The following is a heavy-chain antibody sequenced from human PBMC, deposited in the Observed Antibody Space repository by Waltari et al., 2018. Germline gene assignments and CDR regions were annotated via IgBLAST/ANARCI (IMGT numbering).Heavy chain of an antibody. Sequence: QVQLVESGGGVVQPGRSLRLSCAASGFTFRSYAMHGVRQAPGKGLEWVAVISYDGSNKYYADSVRGRFTISRDNSKNTLYLQMNSLRAEDTAVYYCARDLTAAAAFADYWGQGTLVTVSS. CDR3: ARDLTAAAAFADY. D-gene: IGHD6-13*01. CDR1: GFTFRSYA. CDR2: ISYDGSNK. V-gene: IGHV3-30-3*01. J-gene: IGHJ4*02.